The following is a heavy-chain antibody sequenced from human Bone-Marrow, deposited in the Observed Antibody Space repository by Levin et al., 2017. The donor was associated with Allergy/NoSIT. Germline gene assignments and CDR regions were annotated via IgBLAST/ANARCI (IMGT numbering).Heavy chain of an antibody. V-gene: IGHV3-49*03. CDR3: TGFMITFGGTYFDY. Sequence: GASVKVSCTASGFTFGDYAMSWFRQAPGKGLEWVGFIRSKAYGGTTEYAASVKGRFTISRDDSKSIAYLQMNSLKTEDTAVYYCTGFMITFGGTYFDYWGQGTLVTVSS. CDR1: GFTFGDYA. J-gene: IGHJ4*02. CDR2: IRSKAYGGTT. D-gene: IGHD3-16*01.